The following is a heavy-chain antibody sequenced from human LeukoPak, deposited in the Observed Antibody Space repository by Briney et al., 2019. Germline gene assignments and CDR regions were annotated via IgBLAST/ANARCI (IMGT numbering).Heavy chain of an antibody. CDR3: ARSEYGSGSYLDAFDI. CDR1: GGSISSYY. J-gene: IGHJ3*02. CDR2: IYYSGST. V-gene: IGHV4-59*01. D-gene: IGHD3-10*01. Sequence: SETLSLTCTVSGGSISSYYWSWIRQPPGRGREGIGYIYYSGSTNYNPSLKSRVTISVDTSKNQFSLKLSSVTAADTAVYYCARSEYGSGSYLDAFDIWGQGTMVTVSS.